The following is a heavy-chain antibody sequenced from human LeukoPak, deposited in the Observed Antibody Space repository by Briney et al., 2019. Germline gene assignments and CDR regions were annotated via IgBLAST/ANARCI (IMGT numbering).Heavy chain of an antibody. CDR1: GRSFSGYY. D-gene: IGHD6-19*01. Sequence: SETLSLTCAVYGRSFSGYYWSWIRQPPGKGLEWIGEINHSGSTNYNPSLKSRVTISVDTSKNQFSLKLSSVTAADTAVYYCARVRSIAVAGIFDYWGQGTLVTVSS. J-gene: IGHJ4*02. CDR2: INHSGST. CDR3: ARVRSIAVAGIFDY. V-gene: IGHV4-34*01.